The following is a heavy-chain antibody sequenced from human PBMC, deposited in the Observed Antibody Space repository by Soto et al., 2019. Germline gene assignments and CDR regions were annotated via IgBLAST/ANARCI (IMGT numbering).Heavy chain of an antibody. V-gene: IGHV1-69*08. J-gene: IGHJ2*01. CDR2: IIPILGIA. D-gene: IGHD2-21*02. Sequence: QVQLVQSGAEVKKPESSVKVSCKASGGTFSSYTISWLRQAPGQGLEWMGRIIPILGIANYAQKFQGRVTITADKSTSTAYMELSSLRSEVTAVYYCARDRTVTANWYFDLWGRGTLVTVSS. CDR1: GGTFSSYT. CDR3: ARDRTVTANWYFDL.